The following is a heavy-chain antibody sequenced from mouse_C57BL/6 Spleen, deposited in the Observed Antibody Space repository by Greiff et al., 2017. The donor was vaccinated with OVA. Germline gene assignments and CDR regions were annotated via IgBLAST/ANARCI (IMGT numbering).Heavy chain of an antibody. Sequence: EVKLQESGGGLVKPGGSLKLSCAASGFTFSDYGMHWVRQAPETGLEWVAYIRSGSSTIYYSDTVKGRFTISRDNAKNTLFLQMTSLRSEDTAMYYCARRPTLWYFDVWGTGTTVTVSS. V-gene: IGHV5-17*01. D-gene: IGHD2-10*01. CDR3: ARRPTLWYFDV. CDR2: IRSGSSTI. J-gene: IGHJ1*03. CDR1: GFTFSDYG.